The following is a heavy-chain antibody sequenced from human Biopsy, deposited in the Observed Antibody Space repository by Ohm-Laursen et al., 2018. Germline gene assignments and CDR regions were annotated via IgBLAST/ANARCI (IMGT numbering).Heavy chain of an antibody. CDR3: ALAAAQTVTHFDY. CDR2: ISGNSDII. D-gene: IGHD4-17*01. CDR1: GFTFSSYA. J-gene: IGHJ4*02. V-gene: IGHV3-23*01. Sequence: GSLRLSCAASGFTFSSYAMIWFRQAPGKGLEWVSTISGNSDIIYDTDSVKGRFTISRDNSKNTLYLQMNSLRADDTAVYYCALAAAQTVTHFDYWGQGTLVTVSS.